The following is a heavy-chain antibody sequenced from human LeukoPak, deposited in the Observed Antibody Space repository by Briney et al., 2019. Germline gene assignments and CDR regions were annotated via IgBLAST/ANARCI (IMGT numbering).Heavy chain of an antibody. V-gene: IGHV1-18*01. D-gene: IGHD6-19*01. Sequence: GASVKVSCKASGYTFTSYGISWVRQASGQGLEWVGWISAYNGNTNYAQKLQGRVTMTTDTSTSTAYMELRSLRSDNTAVYYCARCIAVAGTHYYYYMDVWGKGTTVTVSS. J-gene: IGHJ6*03. CDR2: ISAYNGNT. CDR1: GYTFTSYG. CDR3: ARCIAVAGTHYYYYMDV.